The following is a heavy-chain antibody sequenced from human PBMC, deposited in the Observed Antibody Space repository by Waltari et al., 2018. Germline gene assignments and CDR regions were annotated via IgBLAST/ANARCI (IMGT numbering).Heavy chain of an antibody. D-gene: IGHD2-2*01. CDR1: NGSLNNHY. Sequence: QVHLQESGPGLVKPSETLSLTCTVPNGSLNNHYCSWIRQPPGKRMEWIGWINQITGDTNYNPSLESRVIISSDISKNQFSLKLTSVTAADTAIYYCAREGSLYSSTGGWIGPWGQGMLVTVSS. J-gene: IGHJ5*01. V-gene: IGHV4-59*11. CDR2: INQITGDT. CDR3: AREGSLYSSTGGWIGP.